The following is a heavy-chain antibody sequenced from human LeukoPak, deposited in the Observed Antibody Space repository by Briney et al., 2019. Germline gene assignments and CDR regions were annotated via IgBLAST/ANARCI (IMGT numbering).Heavy chain of an antibody. V-gene: IGHV3-74*01. J-gene: IGHJ6*03. D-gene: IGHD3-3*01. CDR3: ARGGSITIFGVVPDYYYYYMDV. CDR1: GFTFSSYW. CDR2: INTDGSST. Sequence: GGSLRLSCAASGFTFSSYWMHWVRQAPGKGLVWVSRINTDGSSTSYADSVKGRFTISRDNAKNTLYLQMNSLRAEDTAVYYCARGGSITIFGVVPDYYYYYMDVWGKGTTVTVSS.